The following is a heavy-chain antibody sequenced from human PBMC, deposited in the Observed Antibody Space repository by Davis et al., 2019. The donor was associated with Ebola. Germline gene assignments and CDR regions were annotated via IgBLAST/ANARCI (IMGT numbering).Heavy chain of an antibody. CDR1: GFTFSTYW. Sequence: GESLKISCAASGFTFSTYWMSWVRQAPGEGLEWVANIKQDGSERYYVDSVKGRFTISRDNAKNSLYLHMDSLRDDDTAVYYCARVYNWGFDFWGQGTLVTVSS. J-gene: IGHJ4*02. D-gene: IGHD1-20*01. V-gene: IGHV3-7*01. CDR3: ARVYNWGFDF. CDR2: IKQDGSER.